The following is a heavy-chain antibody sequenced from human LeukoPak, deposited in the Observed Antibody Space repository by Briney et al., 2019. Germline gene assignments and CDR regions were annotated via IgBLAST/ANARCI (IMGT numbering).Heavy chain of an antibody. CDR1: GFTFSSYA. V-gene: IGHV3-9*01. CDR2: ISWNSGSI. D-gene: IGHD6-19*01. J-gene: IGHJ4*02. CDR3: AKDLYSSGAGYFDY. Sequence: GGSLRLSCAASGFTFSSYAMSWVRQAPGKGLEWVSGISWNSGSIGYADSVKGRFTISRDNAKNSLYLQMNSLRAEDTALYYCAKDLYSSGAGYFDYWGQRTLVTVSS.